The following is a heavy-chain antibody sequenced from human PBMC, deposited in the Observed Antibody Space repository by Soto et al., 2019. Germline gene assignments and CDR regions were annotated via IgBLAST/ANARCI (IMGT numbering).Heavy chain of an antibody. D-gene: IGHD2-8*01. J-gene: IGHJ6*02. Sequence: SAGSLRLSCAASGFTFSSYAMSWVRQAPGKGLEWVSAIIGSGGSTYYADSVNVCVTISRYNSNNTLYLQMNSLRAEDTAVYYCAKDPGPARYWTNGVCFNYYYYYGMDGWGQGTTVTVSS. CDR1: GFTFSSYA. V-gene: IGHV3-23*01. CDR3: AKDPGPARYWTNGVCFNYYYYYGMDG. CDR2: IIGSGGST.